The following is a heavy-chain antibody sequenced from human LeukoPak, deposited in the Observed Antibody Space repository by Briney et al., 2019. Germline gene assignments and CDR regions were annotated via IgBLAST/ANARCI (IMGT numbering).Heavy chain of an antibody. V-gene: IGHV3-11*04. Sequence: GGSLRLSCAASGFTFSDSYMTWVRQAPGKGVEWVAYISGSGHDINYSDSVKGRFTISRDNAKNSLYLQMSSLRVEDTAVYYCARDPRHFDSCGQGTLVTVSS. J-gene: IGHJ5*01. CDR2: ISGSGHDI. D-gene: IGHD6-6*01. CDR3: ARDPRHFDS. CDR1: GFTFSDSY.